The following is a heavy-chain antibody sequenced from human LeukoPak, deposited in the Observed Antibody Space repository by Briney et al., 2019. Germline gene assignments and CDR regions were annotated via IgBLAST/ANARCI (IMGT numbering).Heavy chain of an antibody. CDR1: GYTLTGYY. CDR3: ARTQYYYYYMDV. CDR2: INPNSGGT. J-gene: IGHJ6*03. Sequence: EASVKVSCKASGYTLTGYYMHWVRQAPGQGLERMGWINPNSGGTNYAQKFQGRVTMTRDTSISTAYMELSRLRSDDTAVYYCARTQYYYYYMDVWGKGTTVTVSS. V-gene: IGHV1-2*02.